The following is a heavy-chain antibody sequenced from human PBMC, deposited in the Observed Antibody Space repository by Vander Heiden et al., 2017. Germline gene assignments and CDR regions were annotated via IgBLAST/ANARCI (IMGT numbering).Heavy chain of an antibody. J-gene: IGHJ4*01. CDR2: ISCSGRPL. CDR1: GFTFSDDY. Sequence: QVQLVESGGGLVRPGGALRLSCDASGFTFSDDYMSWIRQGRGKGLEWFSYISCSGRPLYYAYSVKERFTISRDNDMNSLYLQLNSLHAEDSAGDCCGRVPLVRGGAYDYW. CDR3: GRVPLVRGGAYDY. D-gene: IGHD3-10*01. V-gene: IGHV3-11*01.